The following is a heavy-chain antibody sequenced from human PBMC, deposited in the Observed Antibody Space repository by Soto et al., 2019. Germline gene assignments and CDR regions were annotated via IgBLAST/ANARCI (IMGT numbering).Heavy chain of an antibody. CDR2: IDPSDSYT. J-gene: IGHJ6*02. D-gene: IGHD1-20*01. Sequence: GESLKISCKGSGYSFTSYWICWVRQMPGKGLEWMGRIDPSDSYTNYSPSFQGHVTISADKSISTAYLQWSSLKASDTAMYYCASQVGDNWNPTHGMDVWGQGTTVTVSS. CDR3: ASQVGDNWNPTHGMDV. CDR1: GYSFTSYW. V-gene: IGHV5-10-1*01.